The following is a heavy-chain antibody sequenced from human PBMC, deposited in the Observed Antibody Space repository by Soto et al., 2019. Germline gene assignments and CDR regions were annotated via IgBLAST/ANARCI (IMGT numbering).Heavy chain of an antibody. CDR3: ARLNYYGSAKPYDY. V-gene: IGHV4-34*01. CDR2: INHSGST. D-gene: IGHD3-10*01. Sequence: SETLSLTCAVYGGSLSGYYWSWIRQPPGKGLEWIGDINHSGSTNYNPSLKSRVTMLLDTSKTQFSLKLSSVTAADTAIFYCARLNYYGSAKPYDYWGQGMLVTVSS. CDR1: GGSLSGYY. J-gene: IGHJ4*02.